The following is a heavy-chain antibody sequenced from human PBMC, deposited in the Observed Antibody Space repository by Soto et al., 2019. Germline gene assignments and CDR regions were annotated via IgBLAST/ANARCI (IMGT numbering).Heavy chain of an antibody. J-gene: IGHJ4*02. D-gene: IGHD1-1*01. V-gene: IGHV4-59*08. CDR1: GDYTSSHV. CDR3: ARVPDF. Sequence: TSETQSLTWTVSGDYTSSHVWSWIRQPPGKGLEWIGYISYSGSSSYSPSLKSRVTISRDTSKNQFSLKLHSVTAADTAVYYCARVPDFWVKGFLVTVSP. CDR2: ISYSGSS.